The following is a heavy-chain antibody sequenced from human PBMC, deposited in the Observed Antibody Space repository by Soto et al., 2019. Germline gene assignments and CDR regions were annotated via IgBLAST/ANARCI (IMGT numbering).Heavy chain of an antibody. V-gene: IGHV3-30-3*01. CDR3: ARDDSDVFGIFRQSQ. J-gene: IGHJ4*02. CDR2: VSYDGDDK. D-gene: IGHD3-3*01. CDR1: GFTFRADT. Sequence: QVHLVESGGGVVQPGRSLRLSCAASGFTFRADTMHWVRQAPGKGLEWVAVVSYDGDDKYYADSVKGRFTISRDNSKNTLYLQMNSVRAEDTAVYYCARDDSDVFGIFRQSQWGQGTLVTVSS.